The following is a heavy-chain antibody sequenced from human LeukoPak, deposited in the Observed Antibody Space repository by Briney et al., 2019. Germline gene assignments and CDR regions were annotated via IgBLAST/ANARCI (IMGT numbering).Heavy chain of an antibody. V-gene: IGHV1-69*13. Sequence: EASVKVSCKASGGTFSSYAISWVRQAPGQGLEWMGGIIPIFGTANYAQKFQGRVTITADESTSTAYMELSSLRSEDSAVYYCARGRRGDAFDIWGQGTMVTVSS. D-gene: IGHD6-25*01. CDR2: IIPIFGTA. J-gene: IGHJ3*02. CDR3: ARGRRGDAFDI. CDR1: GGTFSSYA.